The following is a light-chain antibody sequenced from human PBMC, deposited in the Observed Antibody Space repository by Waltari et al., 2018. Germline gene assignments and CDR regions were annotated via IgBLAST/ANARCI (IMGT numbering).Light chain of an antibody. CDR1: SPHLRAGYD. V-gene: IGLV1-40*01. CDR3: LCYDSSLSGWV. Sequence: QSVLTQPPSVSGAPGQRVTIPCTWSSPHLRAGYDAHWYRHLPGTAPKLLIYTNTNRPSGVPDRFSGSKSGTSASLAITGLQAEDETDYYCLCYDSSLSGWVFGGGTKLTVL. CDR2: TNT. J-gene: IGLJ3*02.